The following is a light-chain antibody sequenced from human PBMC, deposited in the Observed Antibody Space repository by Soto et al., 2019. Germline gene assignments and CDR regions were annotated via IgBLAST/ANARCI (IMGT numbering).Light chain of an antibody. J-gene: IGLJ2*01. V-gene: IGLV1-44*01. Sequence: QSVLTQPPSVSGTPGQRGTISCSGRRSNIAGNTLNWYQQLPGTAPKLLIYSNNQRPSGVPDRFSGSKSGTSASLAINGLLSEDEADYYGASGHDSRVVFGGGTKLPVL. CDR2: SNN. CDR3: ASGHDSRVV. CDR1: RSNIAGNT.